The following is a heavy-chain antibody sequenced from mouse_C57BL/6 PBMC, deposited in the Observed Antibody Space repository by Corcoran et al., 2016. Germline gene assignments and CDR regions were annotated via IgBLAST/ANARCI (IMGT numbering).Heavy chain of an antibody. J-gene: IGHJ1*03. Sequence: QVQLQQSGAELARPGASVKLSCKASGYTFTSYGISWVKQRTGKGLEWIGESYPRSGNTYYTEKFNGKATLTADKSSSPAYMELRSLTSEDSAVDFCARGETTVVADWYFDVGGTGTTVTVSS. D-gene: IGHD1-1*01. CDR3: ARGETTVVADWYFDV. V-gene: IGHV1-81*01. CDR1: GYTFTSYG. CDR2: SYPRSGNT.